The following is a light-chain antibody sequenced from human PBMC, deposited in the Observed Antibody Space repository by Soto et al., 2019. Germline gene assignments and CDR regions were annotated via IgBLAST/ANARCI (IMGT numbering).Light chain of an antibody. Sequence: QSALTQPASVSGSPGQSITISCTGTSSDVGGYNYVSWYQQHPGEAPKLMIYEVSNRPSGVSNRFSGSKSGNTASLTISGLQDEDEADYYCSPYTSSSTPNWVFGGGTKLTVL. CDR2: EVS. J-gene: IGLJ3*02. CDR3: SPYTSSSTPNWV. V-gene: IGLV2-14*01. CDR1: SSDVGGYNY.